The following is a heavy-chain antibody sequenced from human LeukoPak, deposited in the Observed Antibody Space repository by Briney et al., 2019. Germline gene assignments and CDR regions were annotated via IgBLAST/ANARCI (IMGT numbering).Heavy chain of an antibody. V-gene: IGHV4-34*01. J-gene: IGHJ3*02. CDR2: INHSGST. CDR1: GGSFSGYY. Sequence: SETLSLTCAVYGGSFSGYYWSWIRQPPGKGLEWIGEINHSGSTNYNPSLKSRVTISVDTSKNQFSLKLSSVTAADTAVYYCALVATLANGDAFDIWGQGTMVTVSS. D-gene: IGHD4-23*01. CDR3: ALVATLANGDAFDI.